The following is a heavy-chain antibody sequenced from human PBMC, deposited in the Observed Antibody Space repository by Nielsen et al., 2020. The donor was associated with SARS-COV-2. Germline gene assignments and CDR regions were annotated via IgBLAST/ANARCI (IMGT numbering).Heavy chain of an antibody. CDR1: GYSFTSYW. D-gene: IGHD1-26*01. CDR2: IYPGDSDT. CDR3: ARPLVGLTPLDAFDA. J-gene: IGHJ3*01. V-gene: IGHV5-51*01. Sequence: GESLKISCKGSGYSFTSYWIGWVRQMPGKGLEWMGIIYPGDSDTRYSPSFQGRVTISADKSITTAYLQWSSLRASDTAMYYCARPLVGLTPLDAFDAWGQGTMVTVSS.